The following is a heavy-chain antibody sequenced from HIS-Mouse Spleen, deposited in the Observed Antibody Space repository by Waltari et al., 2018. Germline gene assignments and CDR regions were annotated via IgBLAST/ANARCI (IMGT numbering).Heavy chain of an antibody. D-gene: IGHD3-3*01. CDR3: ARSESRFLEWLDWFDP. J-gene: IGHJ5*02. Sequence: QVQLVQSGAEVKKPGASVKVSCKASGYTFTSYGISWVRQAPGQGIEWMGWISAYNGNTNDAQKLQGRVTMTTDTSTSTAYMELRSLRSDDTAVYYCARSESRFLEWLDWFDPWGQGTLVTVSS. CDR2: ISAYNGNT. V-gene: IGHV1-18*01. CDR1: GYTFTSYG.